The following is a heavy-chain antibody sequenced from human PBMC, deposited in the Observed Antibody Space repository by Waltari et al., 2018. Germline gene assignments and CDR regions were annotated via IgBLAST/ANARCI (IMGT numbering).Heavy chain of an antibody. D-gene: IGHD3-16*01. CDR1: GFTFSSYE. J-gene: IGHJ4*02. CDR3: ARDFGDYVMGY. Sequence: EVQLVESGGGLVQPGGSLRLSCAASGFTFSSYEVNWVRQAPGKGLEWVSYISSSGSTIYYADSVKGRFTISRDNAKNSLYLQMNSLRAEDTAVYYCARDFGDYVMGYWGQGTLVTVSS. V-gene: IGHV3-48*03. CDR2: ISSSGSTI.